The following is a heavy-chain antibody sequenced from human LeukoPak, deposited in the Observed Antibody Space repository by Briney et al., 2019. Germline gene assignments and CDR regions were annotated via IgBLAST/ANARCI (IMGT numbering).Heavy chain of an antibody. Sequence: GGSLRLSCAASGFTFSTYAMSWVRQAPGKGLEWVSGIRGSGDSTYYADSVKGRSTISRDNSKNTLYLQMNSLRAEDTAVYYCAKGHTDSEWLYFDSWGQGSLVTVSS. CDR1: GFTFSTYA. V-gene: IGHV3-23*01. J-gene: IGHJ4*02. CDR2: IRGSGDST. CDR3: AKGHTDSEWLYFDS. D-gene: IGHD5-12*01.